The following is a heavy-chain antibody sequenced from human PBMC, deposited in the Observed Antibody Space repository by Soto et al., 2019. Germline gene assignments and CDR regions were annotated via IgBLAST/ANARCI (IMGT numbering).Heavy chain of an antibody. V-gene: IGHV4-34*01. CDR3: ARGRRYYYGMDV. J-gene: IGHJ6*02. CDR1: GGSFSGYY. CDR2: INHSGST. Sequence: SDTLSLTCAVYGGSFSGYYWSWIRQPPGKGLEWIGEINHSGSTNYNPSLKSRVTISVDTSKNQFSLKLSSVTAADTAVYYCARGRRYYYGMDVWGQGTTVTVSS.